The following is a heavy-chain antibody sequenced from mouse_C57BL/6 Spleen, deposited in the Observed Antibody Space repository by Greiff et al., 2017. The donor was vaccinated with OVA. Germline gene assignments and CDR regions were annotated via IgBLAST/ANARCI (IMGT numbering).Heavy chain of an antibody. V-gene: IGHV1-80*01. Sequence: VKLMESGAELVKPGASVKISCKASGYAFSSYWMNWVKQRPGKGLEWIGQIYPGDGDTNNNGKFKGKATLTADKSSSTAYMQLSSLTSEDSAVYFCARRDSYYFDYWGQGTTLTVSS. J-gene: IGHJ2*01. CDR3: ARRDSYYFDY. CDR1: GYAFSSYW. CDR2: IYPGDGDT.